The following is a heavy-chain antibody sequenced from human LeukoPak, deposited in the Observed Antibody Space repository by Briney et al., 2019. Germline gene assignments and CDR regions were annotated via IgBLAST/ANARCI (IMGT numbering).Heavy chain of an antibody. Sequence: SETLSLTCTVSGGSISSYYWSWIRQPAGKGLEWIGRIYTSGSTNYNPSLKSRVTMSVDTSKNQFSLKLSSVTTADTAVYYCARINYDFWSGYYITRDYYYYMDVWGKGTTVTVSS. J-gene: IGHJ6*03. CDR2: IYTSGST. CDR3: ARINYDFWSGYYITRDYYYYMDV. CDR1: GGSISSYY. V-gene: IGHV4-4*07. D-gene: IGHD3-3*01.